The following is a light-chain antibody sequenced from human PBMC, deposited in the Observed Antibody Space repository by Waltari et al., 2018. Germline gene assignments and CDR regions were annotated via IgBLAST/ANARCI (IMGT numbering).Light chain of an antibody. CDR3: QQSYITPYT. Sequence: DIQMTQAPSSLSASVGDRVTMTCRTSQSITGHLNWFQQQPGKAPKLLIHSASALQSGVPSRFSGRGSGTHFTLTISSLQPEDFATYFCQQSYITPYTFGQGTKLEIK. J-gene: IGKJ2*01. V-gene: IGKV1-39*01. CDR1: QSITGH. CDR2: SAS.